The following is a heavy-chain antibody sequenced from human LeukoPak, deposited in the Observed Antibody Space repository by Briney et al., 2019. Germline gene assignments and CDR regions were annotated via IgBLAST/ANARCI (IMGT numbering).Heavy chain of an antibody. CDR2: INAGNGKT. D-gene: IGHD4-17*01. Sequence: ASVKVSCKASGYIFTDYAIQWVRQAPRQGLEWMGWINAGNGKTKYSQKFQGRVTITRDTSASTAYMELSGLRSDDTAVYYCARARWTSTVTTYYLDFWGQGALVTVSS. V-gene: IGHV1-3*01. CDR3: ARARWTSTVTTYYLDF. CDR1: GYIFTDYA. J-gene: IGHJ4*02.